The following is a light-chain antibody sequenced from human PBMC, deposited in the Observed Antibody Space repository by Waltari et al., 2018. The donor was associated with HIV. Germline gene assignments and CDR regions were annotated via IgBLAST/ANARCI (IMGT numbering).Light chain of an antibody. V-gene: IGLV3-25*03. CDR1: ALPTKY. Sequence: SYDLTQTPSLSVSPGQPARINCSSGALPTKYSSWYRQKAGQAPVLLIYKDIERPSGIPERISGSGSGTGITLTISGVQAEDEGDYFCQSTDFDGTWVFGGGTRLTVL. CDR3: QSTDFDGTWV. J-gene: IGLJ3*02. CDR2: KDI.